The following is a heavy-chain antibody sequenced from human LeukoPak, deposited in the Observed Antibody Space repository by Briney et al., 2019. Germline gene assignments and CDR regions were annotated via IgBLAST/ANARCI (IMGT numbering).Heavy chain of an antibody. Sequence: SETLSLTCTVSGGSISSNSYYWGWIRQPPGKGLEWIGTISYSGSTDYNPSLKSRLIMSVDTPKNQFSLKLSSVTAADTAIYYCATTPALNWFDSWGQGTLVTASA. CDR3: ATTPALNWFDS. CDR2: ISYSGST. V-gene: IGHV4-39*01. J-gene: IGHJ5*01. CDR1: GGSISSNSYY. D-gene: IGHD2-15*01.